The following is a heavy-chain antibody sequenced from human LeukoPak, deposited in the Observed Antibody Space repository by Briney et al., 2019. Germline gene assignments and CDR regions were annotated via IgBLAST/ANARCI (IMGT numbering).Heavy chain of an antibody. CDR1: GDSISDDY. D-gene: IGHD3-3*02. V-gene: IGHV4-4*07. J-gene: IGHJ6*03. CDR3: ARDNGSGYTKGYEHYYYYLDV. CDR2: IHSGGTT. Sequence: SETLSLTCTVSGDSISDDYYTWMRQPAGKGLEWIGRIHSGGTTNYNPSLMSRVTLSIDKSKKRISLRLTSVTAADTALYYCARDNGSGYTKGYEHYYYYLDVWGKGTTVTVSS.